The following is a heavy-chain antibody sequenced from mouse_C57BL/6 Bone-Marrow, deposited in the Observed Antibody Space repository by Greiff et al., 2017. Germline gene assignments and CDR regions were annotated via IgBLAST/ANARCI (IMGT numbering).Heavy chain of an antibody. CDR2: FNPNYGTT. CDR3: ARGYDYDYAMDY. V-gene: IGHV1-39*01. D-gene: IGHD2-4*01. J-gene: IGHJ4*01. Sequence: VQLQQSGPELVKPGASVKISCKASGYSFTDYNMNWVKQSNGKSLEWIGVFNPNYGTTSYNQKFKGKATLTVNQSASTAYMQLNSLTSEDSAVYDCARGYDYDYAMDYWGQGTSVTVSA. CDR1: GYSFTDYN.